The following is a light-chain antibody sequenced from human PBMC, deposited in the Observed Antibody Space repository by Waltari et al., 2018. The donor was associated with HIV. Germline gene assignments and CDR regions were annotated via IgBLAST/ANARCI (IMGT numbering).Light chain of an antibody. V-gene: IGLV2-8*01. J-gene: IGLJ1*01. Sequence: QPALTQPPSAAGSPGQSVTISCTGTSRDIGAYNYVPWYQQHPGRAPNLLIYEVNKRPSGVPDRFSGSKSANTASLTVSGLQAEDEADYYCSSYAGNNNYVFGTGTRVTVL. CDR2: EVN. CDR3: SSYAGNNNYV. CDR1: SRDIGAYNY.